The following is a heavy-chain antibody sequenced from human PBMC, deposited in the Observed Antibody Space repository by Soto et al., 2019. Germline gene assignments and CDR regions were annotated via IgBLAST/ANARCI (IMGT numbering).Heavy chain of an antibody. Sequence: EVQLVESGGGLVQPGGSLRLSCAAYGFTFSDHYMDWVRQAPGKGLEWVGRARNRVNGYTTGYAASVRGRFTISRDDSKNSLYLQMNSLTAEDTAVYFCARLMGTAFDLWGQGTLVTVFS. CDR2: ARNRVNGYTT. CDR1: GFTFSDHY. D-gene: IGHD2-8*01. CDR3: ARLMGTAFDL. J-gene: IGHJ4*02. V-gene: IGHV3-72*01.